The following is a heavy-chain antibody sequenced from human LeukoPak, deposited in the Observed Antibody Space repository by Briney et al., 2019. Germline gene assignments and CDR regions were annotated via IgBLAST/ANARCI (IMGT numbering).Heavy chain of an antibody. D-gene: IGHD2-2*02. V-gene: IGHV4-30-4*01. CDR2: IYYSGST. J-gene: IGHJ4*02. CDR1: GGSISSGDYY. Sequence: SETLSLTCTVSGGSISSGDYYWSWIRQPPGKGLEWIGYIYYSGSTYYNPSLKSRVTISVDTSKNQFSLKLSSVTAADTAVYYCARRGYCTSTSCYRDYWGQGTLVTVSS. CDR3: ARRGYCTSTSCYRDY.